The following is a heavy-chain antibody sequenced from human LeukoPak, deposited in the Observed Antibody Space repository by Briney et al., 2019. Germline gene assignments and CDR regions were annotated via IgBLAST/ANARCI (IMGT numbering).Heavy chain of an antibody. D-gene: IGHD5-12*01. CDR2: ISSSSSYI. J-gene: IGHJ4*02. Sequence: GGSLRLSCAASGFTFSSYSMNWVRQAPGKGLEWVSSISSSSSYIYYADSVKSRFTISRDNAKNSLYLQMNSLRAEDTAVYYCAKLRYSGYDYSGYFDYWGQGTLVTVSS. CDR1: GFTFSSYS. CDR3: AKLRYSGYDYSGYFDY. V-gene: IGHV3-21*04.